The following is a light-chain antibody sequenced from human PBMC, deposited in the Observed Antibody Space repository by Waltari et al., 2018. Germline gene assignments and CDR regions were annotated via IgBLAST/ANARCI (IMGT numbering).Light chain of an antibody. Sequence: DIVMTQSPDSLAVSLGERATINCKSSQTLLYNTNNKNYLAWYQQKPRQPPKLLIYWASTRESGVPDRFSGSGSGTDFTLTISSLQAEDVAVYYCHQYYTTPITFGQGTRLEIK. CDR3: HQYYTTPIT. CDR2: WAS. J-gene: IGKJ5*01. V-gene: IGKV4-1*01. CDR1: QTLLYNTNNKNY.